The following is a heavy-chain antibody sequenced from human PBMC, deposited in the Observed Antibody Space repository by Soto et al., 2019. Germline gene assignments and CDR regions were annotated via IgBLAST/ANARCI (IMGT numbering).Heavy chain of an antibody. Sequence: SVKVSCKASGYTFTSYGISWVRQAPGQGLEWMGWISAYNGNTNYAQKLQGRVTMTTDTSTSTAYMELRSLRSDDTAVYYCARGFFGIAAAPNFYYYYYGMDVWGQGTTVTVSS. V-gene: IGHV1-18*04. CDR2: ISAYNGNT. CDR3: ARGFFGIAAAPNFYYYYYGMDV. J-gene: IGHJ6*02. D-gene: IGHD6-13*01. CDR1: GYTFTSYG.